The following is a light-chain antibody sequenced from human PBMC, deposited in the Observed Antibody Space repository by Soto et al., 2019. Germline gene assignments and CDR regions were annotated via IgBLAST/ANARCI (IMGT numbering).Light chain of an antibody. V-gene: IGKV4-1*01. CDR3: QQYDSTPPT. J-gene: IGKJ5*01. CDR2: WAS. Sequence: DIVMTQSPDSLAVPLGERATINCKSSQSVSYSSNNKNNLAWYQQKPGQPPKLLIYWASTRESGVPDRFSGSGSGTDFTLTISSLQAEDVAVYYCQQYDSTPPTFGQGTRLEIK. CDR1: QSVSYSSNNKNN.